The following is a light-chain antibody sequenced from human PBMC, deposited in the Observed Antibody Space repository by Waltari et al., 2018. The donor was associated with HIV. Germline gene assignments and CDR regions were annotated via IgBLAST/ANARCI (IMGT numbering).Light chain of an antibody. CDR3: QSTDISGTFAV. J-gene: IGLJ1*01. CDR1: ALPKQF. Sequence: SYELTQPPSVSVSPGQTAQITCSGAALPKQFVSWYRQKPGQAPLLVMYKDTERPSGIPERFTGSSSGTSVTLTINGVQAEDEGDYYCQSTDISGTFAVFGAGTRVTVL. CDR2: KDT. V-gene: IGLV3-25*03.